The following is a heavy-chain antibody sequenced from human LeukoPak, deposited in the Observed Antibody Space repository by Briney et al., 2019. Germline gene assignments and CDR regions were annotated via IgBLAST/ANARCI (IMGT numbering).Heavy chain of an antibody. Sequence: GGSLRLSCAASGFTFSSYSMNWVRQAPGKGLEWVSSISSSSSYVYHADSVKGRFTISRDNAKNSLYLQMNSLRAEDTAVYYCARSTYDYYDSSGYSTGFDYWGQGTLVTVSS. CDR2: ISSSSSYV. CDR3: ARSTYDYYDSSGYSTGFDY. D-gene: IGHD3-22*01. CDR1: GFTFSSYS. V-gene: IGHV3-21*01. J-gene: IGHJ4*02.